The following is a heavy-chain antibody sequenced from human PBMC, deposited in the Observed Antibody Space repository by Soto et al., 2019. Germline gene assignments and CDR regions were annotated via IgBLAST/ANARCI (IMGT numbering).Heavy chain of an antibody. CDR3: ASPSGGYCISTSCYFVYGMDV. D-gene: IGHD2-2*01. Sequence: SVKVSCKASVGTFSSYAISWVRQAPGQGLEWMGGIIPIFGTANYAQKFQGRVTITADESTSTAYMELSSLRSEDTAVYYCASPSGGYCISTSCYFVYGMDVWGQGTTVTVSS. V-gene: IGHV1-69*13. CDR1: VGTFSSYA. CDR2: IIPIFGTA. J-gene: IGHJ6*02.